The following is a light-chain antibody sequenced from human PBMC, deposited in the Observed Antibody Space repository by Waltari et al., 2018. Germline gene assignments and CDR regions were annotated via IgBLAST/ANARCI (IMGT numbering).Light chain of an antibody. CDR2: RNK. V-gene: IGLV1-47*02. CDR3: AAWDDSLGGWV. Sequence: QSVLTQPPSVSGTPGQRVTISCSESDSNIGSNYVSWYHQLPGTAPKPLIYRNKQRPSGVPDRISGSRSGTSASLAISGLRSDDEAFYYCAAWDDSLGGWVFGGGTKLTVL. CDR1: DSNIGSNY. J-gene: IGLJ3*02.